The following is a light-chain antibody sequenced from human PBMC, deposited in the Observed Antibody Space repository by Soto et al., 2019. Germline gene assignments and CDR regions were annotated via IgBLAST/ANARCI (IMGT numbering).Light chain of an antibody. J-gene: IGLJ1*01. Sequence: QSVLTQPASVSGSPGQSITISCTGTSSDVGTYNYVSWYQQHPGKAPKLMIYEVSNRPSGISNRFSGSKSGNTASLTISGLQAEDEADYYCCSSGGSPTYVFGTGTKVTVL. CDR3: CSSGGSPTYV. CDR2: EVS. V-gene: IGLV2-23*02. CDR1: SSDVGTYNY.